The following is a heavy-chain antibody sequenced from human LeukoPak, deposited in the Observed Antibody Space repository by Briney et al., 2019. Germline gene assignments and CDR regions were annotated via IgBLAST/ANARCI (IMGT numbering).Heavy chain of an antibody. CDR1: GGSISSSSYY. Sequence: PSETLSLTCTVSGGSISSSSYYWGWIRQPPGKGLEWIGSIYYSGSTYYNPSLKSRVTISVGTSKNQFSLKLSSVTAADTAVYYCARDCKPPYDYVWGSYRDCFDYWGQGTLVTVSS. CDR2: IYYSGST. CDR3: ARDCKPPYDYVWGSYRDCFDY. J-gene: IGHJ4*02. V-gene: IGHV4-39*02. D-gene: IGHD3-16*02.